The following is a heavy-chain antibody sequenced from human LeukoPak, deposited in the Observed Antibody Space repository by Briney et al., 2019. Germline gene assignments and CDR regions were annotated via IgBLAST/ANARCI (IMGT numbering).Heavy chain of an antibody. D-gene: IGHD6-6*01. V-gene: IGHV1-18*01. Sequence: GASVKVSCKASGYTFTSFGISWLRQAPGQGLEWMGWISGDNGYTNYAQNLQGRVTMTRDTSTSTVYMELSSLRSEDTAMYYCARGGIAARHYFDYWGQGTLVTVSS. CDR1: GYTFTSFG. CDR2: ISGDNGYT. CDR3: ARGGIAARHYFDY. J-gene: IGHJ4*02.